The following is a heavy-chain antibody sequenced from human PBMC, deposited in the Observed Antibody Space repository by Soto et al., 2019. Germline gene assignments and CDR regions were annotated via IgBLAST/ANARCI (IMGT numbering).Heavy chain of an antibody. D-gene: IGHD5-12*01. Sequence: QVQLVQSGAEVRKPGSSVKVSCQTSGGTFRDFGISWLRQAPGHGLEWIGGIIPKFGTANYAPKFQGRISITADESRTTASVALSSLSPEDTAVYFCARGAISGFDYWYFDLWGRGTLVTVSS. J-gene: IGHJ2*01. CDR3: ARGAISGFDYWYFDL. CDR1: GGTFRDFG. V-gene: IGHV1-69*01. CDR2: IIPKFGTA.